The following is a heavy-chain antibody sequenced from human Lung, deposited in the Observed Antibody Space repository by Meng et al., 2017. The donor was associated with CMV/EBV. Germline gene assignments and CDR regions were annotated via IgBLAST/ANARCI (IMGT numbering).Heavy chain of an antibody. CDR2: IYSGGSST. D-gene: IGHD2-2*02. CDR1: GFTFSSYA. V-gene: IGHV3-23*03. CDR3: AKPIQGTYGMDV. J-gene: IGHJ6*01. Sequence: ESXKISXAASGFTFSSYAMSWVRQAPGKGLEWVSVIYSGGSSTYYADSVKGRFTISRDNSKNTLYLQMNSLRAEDTAVYYCAKPIQGTYGMDVWGQGTTVTGAS.